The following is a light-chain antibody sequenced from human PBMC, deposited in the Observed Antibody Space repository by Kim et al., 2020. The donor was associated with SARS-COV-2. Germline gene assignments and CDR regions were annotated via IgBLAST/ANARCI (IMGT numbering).Light chain of an antibody. Sequence: GQSVTISCTGTSGDVGSYDRVSWYQQPPGTAPKVVIYEVSNRPSGVPDRFSGSKSGNTASLTISGLQAEDEADYYCSSYTSNSTWVFGGGTQLTVL. CDR1: SGDVGSYDR. CDR3: SSYTSNSTWV. V-gene: IGLV2-18*02. CDR2: EVS. J-gene: IGLJ3*02.